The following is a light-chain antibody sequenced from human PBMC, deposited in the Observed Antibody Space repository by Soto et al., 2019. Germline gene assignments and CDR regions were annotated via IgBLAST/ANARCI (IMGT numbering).Light chain of an antibody. CDR1: QSVSSSR. CDR2: GAS. J-gene: IGKJ5*01. Sequence: EDVFAPAPGTPSLSPRERATLSCRGSQSVSSSRLAWYQQKPGQAPRLLIYGASSRATGIPDRFSGSGSGTDFSLTISRLEPEDFAVYYCQQYGSSPQTFGQGTRLEIK. V-gene: IGKV3-20*01. CDR3: QQYGSSPQT.